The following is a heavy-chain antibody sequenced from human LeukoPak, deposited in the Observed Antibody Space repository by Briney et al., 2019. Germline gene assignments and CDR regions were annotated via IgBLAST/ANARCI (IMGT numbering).Heavy chain of an antibody. V-gene: IGHV3-7*01. Sequence: PGGSMRLSCAASGFALSRPWMSWVRQAPGKGLEWVGNIRKEGSEKYFVDSVKGRFTISRENAKNSLYLQMNSLRAEETAVYYCARECSSTGCYGIFDYWGQGTLVTVSS. CDR1: GFALSRPW. CDR3: ARECSSTGCYGIFDY. CDR2: IRKEGSEK. J-gene: IGHJ4*02. D-gene: IGHD2-2*01.